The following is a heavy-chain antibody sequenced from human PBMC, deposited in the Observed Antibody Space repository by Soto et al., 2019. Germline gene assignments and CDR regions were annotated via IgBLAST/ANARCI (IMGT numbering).Heavy chain of an antibody. V-gene: IGHV3-33*01. J-gene: IGHJ2*01. CDR1: GFSFSNYG. Sequence: QVQLVESGGGAVQPGRSLRLSCAASGFSFSNYGMHWVRQAPGKGLEWVAVIWYDGSKENYADSVKGRFTISRDNSKNTVFLQMNSLSAEDTAIYYCARIPGGGYSSSYWYFDVWGRGTLVTVSS. D-gene: IGHD6-13*01. CDR2: IWYDGSKE. CDR3: ARIPGGGYSSSYWYFDV.